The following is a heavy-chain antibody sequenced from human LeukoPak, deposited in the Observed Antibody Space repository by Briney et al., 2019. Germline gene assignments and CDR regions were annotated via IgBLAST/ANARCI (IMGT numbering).Heavy chain of an antibody. D-gene: IGHD5-18*01. CDR3: ATDTIPRYSYDY. Sequence: ASVKVTCKASGYTFTGYYMHWVQQAPGKGLEWMGLVDPEDGETIYAEKFQGRVTITADTSTDTAYMELSSLRSEDTAVYYCATDTIPRYSYDYWGQGTLVTVSS. J-gene: IGHJ4*02. CDR2: VDPEDGET. V-gene: IGHV1-69-2*01. CDR1: GYTFTGYY.